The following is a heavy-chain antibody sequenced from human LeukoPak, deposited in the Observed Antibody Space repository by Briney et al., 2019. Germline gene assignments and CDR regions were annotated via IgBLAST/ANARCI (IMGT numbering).Heavy chain of an antibody. V-gene: IGHV3-48*04. CDR1: GATFSTYK. CDR2: ISSSTTTI. CDR3: ASYTPVPGTRGLQY. Sequence: GVSLRRSYTDSGATFSTYKMNSVRHAPGKGLEWVSYISSSTTTISYADAVKGRFTISRDNAKNSLYLQMNSLRVEDTAVYYCASYTPVPGTRGLQYWGQGALVTVSS. J-gene: IGHJ4*02. D-gene: IGHD6-19*01.